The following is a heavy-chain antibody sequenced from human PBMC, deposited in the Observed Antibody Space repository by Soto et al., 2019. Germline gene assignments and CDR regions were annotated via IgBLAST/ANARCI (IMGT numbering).Heavy chain of an antibody. J-gene: IGHJ4*02. Sequence: GGSLRLSCAASGFTFSSYGMTWVRQAPGKGLEWVSFSSATGAGTYYADSVKGRFTISRDNSKNTLHLQMTSLRADDTAVYYCAKDRRAGGNYGFYSDFWAQGALVTVSS. CDR3: AKDRRAGGNYGFYSDF. V-gene: IGHV3-23*01. CDR1: GFTFSSYG. D-gene: IGHD1-7*01. CDR2: SSATGAGT.